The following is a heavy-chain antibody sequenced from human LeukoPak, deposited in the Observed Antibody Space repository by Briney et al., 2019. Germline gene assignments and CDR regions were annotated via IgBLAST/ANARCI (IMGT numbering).Heavy chain of an antibody. Sequence: GGSLRLSCAASGSTFSSYSMNWVRQAPGKGLEWVSSISSSSSYIYYADSVKGRFTIYRDNAKNSLYLQMNSLRAEDTAVYYCARDQSGYSAGWYYYYMDVWGKGTTVTVSS. V-gene: IGHV3-21*01. CDR3: ARDQSGYSAGWYYYYMDV. CDR1: GSTFSSYS. CDR2: ISSSSSYI. D-gene: IGHD5-12*01. J-gene: IGHJ6*03.